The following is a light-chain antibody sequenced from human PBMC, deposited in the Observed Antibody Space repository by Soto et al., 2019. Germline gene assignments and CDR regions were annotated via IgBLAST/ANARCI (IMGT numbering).Light chain of an antibody. J-gene: IGKJ1*01. CDR2: GAS. Sequence: EIVLTQSPGTLSLSPGERATLSCRASQSVSSSYLAWYQQKPGQAPRLLIYGASSRATGIPDRFSGSWSGTDFTLTISRLEPEDFAVYYCHQYDSSPVTFGQGTKVEIK. CDR1: QSVSSSY. CDR3: HQYDSSPVT. V-gene: IGKV3-20*01.